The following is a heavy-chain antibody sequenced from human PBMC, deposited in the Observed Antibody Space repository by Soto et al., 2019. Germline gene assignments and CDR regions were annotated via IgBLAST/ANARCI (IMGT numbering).Heavy chain of an antibody. CDR3: ARAETQAAAGNWFDP. CDR1: GGSFSGYY. J-gene: IGHJ5*02. CDR2: INHSGST. V-gene: IGHV4-34*01. Sequence: SETLSLTCAVYGGSFSGYYWSWIRQPPGKGLEWIGEINHSGSTNYNPSLKSRVTISVDTSKNQFSLKLSSVTAADTAVYYCARAETQAAAGNWFDPWGQGTLVTVSS. D-gene: IGHD6-13*01.